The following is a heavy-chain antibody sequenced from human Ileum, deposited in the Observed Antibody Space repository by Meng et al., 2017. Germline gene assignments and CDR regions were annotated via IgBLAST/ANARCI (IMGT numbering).Heavy chain of an antibody. CDR1: GGSLTSRDYY. CDR2: IFYTGAT. Sequence: VQLQESGPGLVKPSQTLSLNCTVSGGSLTSRDYYWSWIRQPPGKGLEWIGYIFYTGATYSNPSLKSRVTVSLDTSKSQFSLKLSSVTAADTAIYYCVSERRRSYFFDYWGQGTLVTVSS. J-gene: IGHJ4*02. CDR3: VSERRRSYFFDY. V-gene: IGHV4-30-4*01.